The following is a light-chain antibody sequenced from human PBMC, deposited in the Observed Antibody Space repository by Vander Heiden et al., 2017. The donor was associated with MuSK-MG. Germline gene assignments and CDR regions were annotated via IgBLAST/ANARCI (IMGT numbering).Light chain of an antibody. CDR2: GAS. J-gene: IGKJ5*01. V-gene: IGKV3-15*01. CDR1: QSVGYY. Sequence: EIVLTQSPATLSVSPGARATLSCRASQSVGYYLAWYQHVAGQAPRLPLYGASTRATDIPARFSDSGSGTEFTLSISSLQSEDFAVYFCQHENNCPIAFGQGTLVAIK. CDR3: QHENNCPIA.